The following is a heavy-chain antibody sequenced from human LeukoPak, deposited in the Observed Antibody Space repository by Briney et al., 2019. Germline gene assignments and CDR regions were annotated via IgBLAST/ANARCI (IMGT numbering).Heavy chain of an antibody. Sequence: SETLSLTCTVSGGSISSGDYFWSWIRQPPGKGLEWIGYIYYSGSTYYNPSLKSRVTISVDTSKNQFSLKLSSVTAADTAVYYCARLNSDYRDYWGQGTLVTVSS. CDR1: GGSISSGDYF. CDR2: IYYSGST. CDR3: ARLNSDYRDY. J-gene: IGHJ4*02. D-gene: IGHD4-11*01. V-gene: IGHV4-30-4*08.